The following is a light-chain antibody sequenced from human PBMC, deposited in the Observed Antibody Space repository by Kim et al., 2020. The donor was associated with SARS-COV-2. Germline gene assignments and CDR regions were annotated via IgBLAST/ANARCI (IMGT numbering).Light chain of an antibody. V-gene: IGLV3-19*01. J-gene: IGLJ2*01. CDR1: SLRSYY. CDR2: GKN. Sequence: SSELTQDPAVSVALGQTVRITCQGDSLRSYYASWYQQKPGQAPVLVIYGKNNRPSGIPDRFSGSSSGNTASLTITGAQAEDEADYYCNSRDSSGTHVVFGGGTQLTV. CDR3: NSRDSSGTHVV.